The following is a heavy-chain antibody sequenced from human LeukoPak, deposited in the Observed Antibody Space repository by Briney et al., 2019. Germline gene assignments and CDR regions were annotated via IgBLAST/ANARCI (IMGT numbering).Heavy chain of an antibody. CDR2: IYHSGST. CDR1: GGSISSGGYS. CDR3: ARAPVVVAAPFDP. J-gene: IGHJ5*02. Sequence: SQTLSLTCAVSGGSISSGGYSWSWIRQPPGKGLEWIGYIYHSGSTYYNPSLKSRVTISVDRSKNQFSLKLSSVTAADTAVYYCARAPVVVAAPFDPWGQGTLVTVSS. D-gene: IGHD2-15*01. V-gene: IGHV4-30-2*01.